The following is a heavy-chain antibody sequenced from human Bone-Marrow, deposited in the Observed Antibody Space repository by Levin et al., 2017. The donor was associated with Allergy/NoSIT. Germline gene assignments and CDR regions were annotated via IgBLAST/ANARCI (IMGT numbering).Heavy chain of an antibody. CDR2: ISSSGSTT. CDR1: GFTFSDYY. CDR3: ARVYSSSWYRGASDI. V-gene: IGHV3-11*01. Sequence: LSLTCAASGFTFSDYYMTWIRQAPGKGLEWVSYISSSGSTTYYADSVEGRLTISRDNAKNSLYLQMNSLRAEDTAVYYCARVYSSSWYRGASDIWGQGTMVTVSA. D-gene: IGHD6-13*01. J-gene: IGHJ3*02.